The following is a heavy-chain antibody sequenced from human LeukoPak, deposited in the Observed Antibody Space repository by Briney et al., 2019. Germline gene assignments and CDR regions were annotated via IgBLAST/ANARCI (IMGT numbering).Heavy chain of an antibody. CDR3: AKAPREYCSSTSCPNWFDS. CDR1: GFPFSSYA. CDR2: ISGSGGST. Sequence: GGSLRLSCAASGFPFSSYAMNWVRQAPGKGLEWVSAISGSGGSTYYADSVKGRFTISRDNPKNTLYLQMNSLRAEDTAVYYCAKAPREYCSSTSCPNWFDSWGQGTLVTVSS. V-gene: IGHV3-23*01. J-gene: IGHJ5*01. D-gene: IGHD2-2*01.